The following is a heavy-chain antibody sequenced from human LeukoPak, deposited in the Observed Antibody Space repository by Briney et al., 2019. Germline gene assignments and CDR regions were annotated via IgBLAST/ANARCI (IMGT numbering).Heavy chain of an antibody. D-gene: IGHD6-13*01. V-gene: IGHV3-21*01. J-gene: IGHJ5*02. CDR3: ARETAAAGNWFDP. CDR1: GFTFSSYS. CDR2: ISSSSSYI. Sequence: GGSLRLSCAASGFTFSSYSMNWVRRAPGKGLEWVSSISSSSSYIYYADSVKGRFTISRDNAKNSLYLQMNSLRAEDTAVYYCARETAAAGNWFDPWGQGTLVTVSS.